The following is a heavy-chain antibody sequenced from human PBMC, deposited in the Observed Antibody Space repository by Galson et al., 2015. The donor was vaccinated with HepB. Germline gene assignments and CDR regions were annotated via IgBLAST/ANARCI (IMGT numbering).Heavy chain of an antibody. J-gene: IGHJ4*02. V-gene: IGHV1-46*03. CDR1: GSTFTSYY. D-gene: IGHD5-18*01. CDR2: INPSGGST. CDR3: AREGADTAMGYSKYYFDY. Sequence: SVKVSCKASGSTFTSYYMHWVRQAPGQGLEWMGIINPSGGSTSYAQKFQGRVTMTRDTSTSTVYMELSSLRSEDTAVYYCAREGADTAMGYSKYYFDYWGQGTLVTVSS.